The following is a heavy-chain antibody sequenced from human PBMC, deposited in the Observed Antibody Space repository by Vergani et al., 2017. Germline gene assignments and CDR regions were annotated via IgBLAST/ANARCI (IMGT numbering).Heavy chain of an antibody. J-gene: IGHJ6*02. V-gene: IGHV3-33*01. CDR2: IWYDGSNK. CDR3: ARGGSSGWPVSMDV. Sequence: QVQLVESGGGVVQPGRSLRLSCAASGFTFSSYGMHWVRQAPGKGLEWVAVIWYDGSNKYYADSVKGRFTISRDNSKNTLYLQMNSLRAEDTAVYYCARGGSSGWPVSMDVWGQGTTVTVSS. D-gene: IGHD6-19*01. CDR1: GFTFSSYG.